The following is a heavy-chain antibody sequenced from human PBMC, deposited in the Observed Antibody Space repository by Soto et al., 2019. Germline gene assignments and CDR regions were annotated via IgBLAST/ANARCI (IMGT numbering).Heavy chain of an antibody. J-gene: IGHJ3*02. CDR3: ATDTNTYYDILTGPNAFDI. Sequence: GASVKVSCKVSGYTLTELSMHWVRQAPGKGLEWMGGFDPEDGETIYAQKFQGRVTMTEDTSTDTAYMELSSLRSEDTAVYYCATDTNTYYDILTGPNAFDISGQRTMVTVSS. CDR1: GYTLTELS. CDR2: FDPEDGET. D-gene: IGHD3-9*01. V-gene: IGHV1-24*01.